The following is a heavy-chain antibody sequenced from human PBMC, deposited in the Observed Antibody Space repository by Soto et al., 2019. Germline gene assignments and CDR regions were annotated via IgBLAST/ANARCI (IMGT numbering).Heavy chain of an antibody. J-gene: IGHJ4*02. CDR2: IYWDDDK. CDR1: GFSLTARPVG. D-gene: IGHD2-21*02. CDR3: AHRRSSGDWNGGYFDY. Sequence: QITLKESGPTLLTPTQSLALTCIFSGFSLTARPVGVGWIRQSPGKALEWLALIYWDDDKRYNPSLKSRLTIIKYTPHNQVVLIMTNVDPVDTATYYCAHRRSSGDWNGGYFDYWGQGSLVTVSS. V-gene: IGHV2-5*02.